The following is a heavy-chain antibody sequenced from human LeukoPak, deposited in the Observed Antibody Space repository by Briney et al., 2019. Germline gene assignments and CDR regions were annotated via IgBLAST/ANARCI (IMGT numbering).Heavy chain of an antibody. D-gene: IGHD1-26*01. J-gene: IGHJ6*02. CDR1: GGSISSYY. Sequence: SETLSLTCTVSGGSISSYYWSWIRQPPGKGLEWIGYIYYSGSTNYNPSLKSRVTISVDTSKNQFSLKLSSVTAADTAVYYCARHSVGSYYYGMVVWGQGTTVTVSS. CDR3: ARHSVGSYYYGMVV. V-gene: IGHV4-59*08. CDR2: IYYSGST.